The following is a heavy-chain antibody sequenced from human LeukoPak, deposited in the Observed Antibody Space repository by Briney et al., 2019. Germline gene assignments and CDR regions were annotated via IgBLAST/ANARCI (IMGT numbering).Heavy chain of an antibody. CDR2: IYYSGST. D-gene: IGHD2-2*01. Sequence: SETLTLTCTVSGVSISSSSYYWGWIRQPPGKGLEWIGIIYYSGSTYYNPSLKSRLTISVDTSKNQFSLKLSFVTATDTAVYYCARRGYCSSTSCYEYWFDPWGQGTLVTVSS. J-gene: IGHJ5*02. CDR3: ARRGYCSSTSCYEYWFDP. CDR1: GVSISSSSYY. V-gene: IGHV4-39*01.